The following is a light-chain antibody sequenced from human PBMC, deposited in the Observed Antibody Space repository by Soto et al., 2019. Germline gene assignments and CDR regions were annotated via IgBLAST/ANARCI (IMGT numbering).Light chain of an antibody. J-gene: IGKJ2*01. CDR2: GAS. CDR3: QQYNNWPPT. Sequence: EIVMTQSPATLSVSPGERATVSCRASQSVSSNLAWYQQKPGQAPRLLIYGASTRATGIPARFSGSGSGTEFTLTIGRLHSEDFAVYYCQQYNNWPPTFGQGTKLEIK. V-gene: IGKV3-15*01. CDR1: QSVSSN.